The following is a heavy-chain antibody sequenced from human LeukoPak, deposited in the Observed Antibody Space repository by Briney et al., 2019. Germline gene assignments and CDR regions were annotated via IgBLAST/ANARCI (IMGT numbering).Heavy chain of an antibody. V-gene: IGHV3-23*01. Sequence: PGGTLRLSCAASGFTFSTYGMNWVRQAPGKGLEWVSGISPSGDITYYADSVMGRFSISRDSPKSTVSPQMSSLRAEDTALYYCVRDLHWGGFDVWGQGTMVTVSS. CDR3: VRDLHWGGFDV. J-gene: IGHJ3*01. CDR2: ISPSGDIT. D-gene: IGHD7-27*01. CDR1: GFTFSTYG.